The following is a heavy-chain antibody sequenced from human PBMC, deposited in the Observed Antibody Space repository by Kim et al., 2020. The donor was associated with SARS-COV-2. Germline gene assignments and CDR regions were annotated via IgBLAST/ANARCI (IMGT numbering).Heavy chain of an antibody. D-gene: IGHD1-26*01. CDR2: INPSGGST. CDR1: GYTFTSYY. Sequence: ASVKVSCKASGYTFTSYYMHWVRQAPGQGLEWMGIINPSGGSTSYAQKFQGRVTMTRDTSTSTVYMELSSLRSEDTAVYYCAREGGSQGAYYYYGMDVWGQGTTVTVSS. J-gene: IGHJ6*02. CDR3: AREGGSQGAYYYYGMDV. V-gene: IGHV1-46*01.